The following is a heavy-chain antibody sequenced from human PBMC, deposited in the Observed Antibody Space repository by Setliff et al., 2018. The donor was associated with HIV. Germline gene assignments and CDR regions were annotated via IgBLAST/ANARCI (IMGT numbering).Heavy chain of an antibody. J-gene: IGHJ6*02. CDR1: GYTFTSYA. Sequence: GASVKVSCKASGYTFTSYAMHWVRQAPGQRLEWMGWSNAGNGNTKYSQKFQGRVTITADRSTSTSYMGLRGLRSEDTAVYFCARETYFFDVTTFYSYALGVWGQGTTVTVSS. D-gene: IGHD4-17*01. CDR3: ARETYFFDVTTFYSYALGV. CDR2: SNAGNGNT. V-gene: IGHV1-3*01.